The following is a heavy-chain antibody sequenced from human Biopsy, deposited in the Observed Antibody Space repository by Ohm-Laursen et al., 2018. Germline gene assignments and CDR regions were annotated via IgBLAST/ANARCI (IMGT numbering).Heavy chain of an antibody. CDR3: ARDYTWNYVGIGY. D-gene: IGHD1-7*01. CDR1: GFTFSGYA. Sequence: SLRLSCAASGFTFSGYAMSWVRQGPEKGLEWVSVVTGSGRSTYYTDSVKGRFSISRDNSKNTLYLQMDSLRAEDTALYYCARDYTWNYVGIGYWGHGTLVTVSS. J-gene: IGHJ4*01. CDR2: VTGSGRST. V-gene: IGHV3-23*01.